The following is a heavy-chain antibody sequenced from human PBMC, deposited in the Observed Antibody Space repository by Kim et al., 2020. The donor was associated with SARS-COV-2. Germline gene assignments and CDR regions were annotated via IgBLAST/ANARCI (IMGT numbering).Heavy chain of an antibody. D-gene: IGHD3-10*01. Sequence: TCSHPSPKRRVTISVDTSKNQCSLKLRSVTAADTAVYYCARHSGSFEGDYWGQGTLVTVSS. V-gene: IGHV4-39*01. CDR2: T. CDR3: ARHSGSFEGDY. J-gene: IGHJ4*02.